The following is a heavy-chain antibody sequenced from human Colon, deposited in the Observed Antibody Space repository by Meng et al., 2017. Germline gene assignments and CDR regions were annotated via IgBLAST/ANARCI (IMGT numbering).Heavy chain of an antibody. CDR3: ARHGGYYQDY. J-gene: IGHJ4*02. D-gene: IGHD4-23*01. Sequence: VQLLASGPGLVKPSGTLSLTCAVSGGSITTNSYWSWVRQSPEKGLEWIGQIDHRGDPYYNPSLKSRVTMSVDRSKSQVSLQLTSVTAADTAVYYCARHGGYYQDYWGQGTLVTVSS. CDR2: IDHRGDP. V-gene: IGHV4-4*02. CDR1: GGSITTNSY.